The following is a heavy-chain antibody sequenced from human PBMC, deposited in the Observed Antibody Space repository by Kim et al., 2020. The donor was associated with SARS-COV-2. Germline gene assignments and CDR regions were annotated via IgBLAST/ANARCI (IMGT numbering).Heavy chain of an antibody. D-gene: IGHD1-1*01. V-gene: IGHV1-46*01. CDR2: ITPSGGGT. CDR3: AIATTHTLSFEY. CDR1: GYPFPDYF. J-gene: IGHJ4*01. Sequence: ASVKVSCKASGYPFPDYFIHWVRQAPGQGLEWLATITPSGGGTTYAQKFQDRLTLTRDTSTSSVYMELRSLISEDTAVYFCAIATTHTLSFEYWCPVPLV.